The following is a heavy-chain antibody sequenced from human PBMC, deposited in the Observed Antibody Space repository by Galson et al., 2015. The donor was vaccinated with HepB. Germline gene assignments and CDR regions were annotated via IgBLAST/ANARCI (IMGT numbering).Heavy chain of an antibody. D-gene: IGHD3-10*01. Sequence: TLSLTCTVSGGSVNSGGYYWTWIRQPAGTGLEWIGRMHTSGSTNYNPSLKSRVTMSVDTSKNEFSLNLSSVTAADTAVYYCARERYGSGVYHFDSWGQGILVTVSS. CDR3: ARERYGSGVYHFDS. CDR1: GGSVNSGGYY. CDR2: MHTSGST. J-gene: IGHJ4*02. V-gene: IGHV4-61*02.